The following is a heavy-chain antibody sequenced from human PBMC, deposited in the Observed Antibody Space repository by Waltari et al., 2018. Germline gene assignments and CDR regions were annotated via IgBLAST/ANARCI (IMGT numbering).Heavy chain of an antibody. CDR1: GGSISSSSSY. D-gene: IGHD6-13*01. CDR2: IYYSGST. Sequence: QLQLQESGPGLVKPSETLSLTCPVSGGSISSSSSYWGWIRQPPGKGLEWIGSIYYSGSTYYYPSLKSRVTISVDTSKNQFSLKLSSVTAADTAVYYCAGPIAAAGIGRMDYWGQGTLVTVSS. J-gene: IGHJ4*02. V-gene: IGHV4-39*01. CDR3: AGPIAAAGIGRMDY.